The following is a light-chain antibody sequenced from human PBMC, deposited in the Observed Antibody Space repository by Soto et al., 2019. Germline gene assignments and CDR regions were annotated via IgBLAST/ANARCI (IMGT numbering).Light chain of an antibody. CDR2: GAS. CDR1: QTIRSNY. J-gene: IGKJ1*01. V-gene: IGKV3-20*01. Sequence: ETVLTQSPGTLSLSPGERATLSCRASQTIRSNYLAWYRQTPGQAPRLLIYGASNRATGIADRFSGSGSGTDFTLIISRLEPEDFVLYYCQQYGSSPWTFSQGTKVEIK. CDR3: QQYGSSPWT.